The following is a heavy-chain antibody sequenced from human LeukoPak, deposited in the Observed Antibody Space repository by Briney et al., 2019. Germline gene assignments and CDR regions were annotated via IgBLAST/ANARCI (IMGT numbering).Heavy chain of an antibody. CDR2: IKEDGSQK. Sequence: GGSLRLSCSASGLTVSRRWMSWVRQTPGKGLEWVANIKEDGSQKYYADSVMGRFTISRDNAENSLYLQLNSLRAEDTAMYYCAGDRGYLQFDYWGQGTLVTVSS. CDR1: GLTVSRRW. J-gene: IGHJ4*02. CDR3: AGDRGYLQFDY. V-gene: IGHV3-7*03. D-gene: IGHD3-10*01.